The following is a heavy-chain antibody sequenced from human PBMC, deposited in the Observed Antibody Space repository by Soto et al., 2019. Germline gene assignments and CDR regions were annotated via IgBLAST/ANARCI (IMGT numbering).Heavy chain of an antibody. V-gene: IGHV1-69*13. CDR3: ARERSPHSSSFDY. Sequence: ASVKVSCKASGGTFSSYAISWVRQAPGQGLEWMGGIIPIFGTANYAQKFQGRVTITADESTSTAYMELSSLRSEDTAVYYCARERSPHSSSFDYWGQGTLVTVSS. CDR2: IIPIFGTA. D-gene: IGHD6-6*01. CDR1: GGTFSSYA. J-gene: IGHJ4*02.